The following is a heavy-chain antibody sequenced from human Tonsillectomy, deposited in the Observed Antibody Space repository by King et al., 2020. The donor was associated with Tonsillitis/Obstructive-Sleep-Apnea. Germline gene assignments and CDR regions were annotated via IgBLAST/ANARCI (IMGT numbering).Heavy chain of an antibody. CDR1: GFTFSSYS. CDR3: ASYRWDIVVVPAAPFDY. D-gene: IGHD2-2*01. V-gene: IGHV3-30*04. Sequence: VQLVESVGGVVQPGRSLRLSCAASGFTFSSYSMHWVRQAPGKGLEWVAVISYDGGNKYYADSVKGRFTISRDNSKDTLYLQMNNLRAEDTAVYYCASYRWDIVVVPAAPFDYWGQGTLVTVSS. CDR2: ISYDGGNK. J-gene: IGHJ4*02.